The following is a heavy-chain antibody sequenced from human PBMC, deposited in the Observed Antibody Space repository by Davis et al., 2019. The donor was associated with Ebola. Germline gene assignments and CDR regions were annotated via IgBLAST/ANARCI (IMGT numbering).Heavy chain of an antibody. D-gene: IGHD3-16*01. CDR3: AKDAGGPFDY. Sequence: GGSLRLSCAASGFTFSSYGMHWVRQAPGKGLEWVAVISYDGSNKYYADSVKGRFTISRDNSKNTLYLQMNSLRAEDTAVYYCAKDAGGPFDYWGQGTLVTVSS. V-gene: IGHV3-30*18. J-gene: IGHJ4*02. CDR1: GFTFSSYG. CDR2: ISYDGSNK.